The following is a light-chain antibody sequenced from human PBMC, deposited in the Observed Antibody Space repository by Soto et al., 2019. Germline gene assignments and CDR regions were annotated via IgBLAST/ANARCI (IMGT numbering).Light chain of an antibody. V-gene: IGKV1-12*01. J-gene: IGKJ5*01. CDR1: QAVNSW. CDR3: QQHNSFPIT. CDR2: AAS. Sequence: DNQLPQSPSYISASVGDRVTITCRASQAVNSWLAWYQKKSGRAPKLLIYAASILQSGVPSRFSGSGSGTDFTLTITSLQPEDFGTYYCQQHNSFPITSGQGTRLEIK.